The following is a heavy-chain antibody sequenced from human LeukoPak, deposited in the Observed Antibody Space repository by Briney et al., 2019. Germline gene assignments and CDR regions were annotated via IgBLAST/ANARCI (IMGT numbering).Heavy chain of an antibody. Sequence: GGSLRLSCAASGFTVSSNYMSWVRQAPGKGLEWVSVIYSGGSTYYADSVKGRFTISRDNSKNTLYLQMNSLRAEDTAVYYCARDGVRGDYDWYYYYYMDVWGKGTTVTVSS. CDR3: ARDGVRGDYDWYYYYYMDV. CDR2: IYSGGST. D-gene: IGHD4-17*01. CDR1: GFTVSSNY. V-gene: IGHV3-53*01. J-gene: IGHJ6*03.